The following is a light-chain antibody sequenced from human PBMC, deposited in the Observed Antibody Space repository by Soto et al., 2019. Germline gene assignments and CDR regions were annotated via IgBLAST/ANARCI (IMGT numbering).Light chain of an antibody. CDR3: QQYGTSPGMYT. J-gene: IGKJ2*01. CDR1: QSVSSSY. Sequence: EIVLTQSPGTLSLSPGERATLSCRANQSVSSSYLAWYQQKPGQAPRLLIFGVSSRATGIPDRFSGSGSGTDFTLTISRLEPEDFAVYYCQQYGTSPGMYTFGQGTKLEIK. V-gene: IGKV3-20*01. CDR2: GVS.